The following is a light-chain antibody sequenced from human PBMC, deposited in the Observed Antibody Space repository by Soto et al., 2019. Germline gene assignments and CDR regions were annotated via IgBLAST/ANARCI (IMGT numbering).Light chain of an antibody. Sequence: QSALTQPASVSGSPGQSITISCTGTSSDVGDYNYVSWYQQHPGKAPKLMIYDVSNRPSGVSNRFSGSKSGNTASLTISGLQAEDEADYYCCSFAGSSTHVVFGGGTKVTVL. J-gene: IGLJ2*01. CDR3: CSFAGSSTHVV. V-gene: IGLV2-14*01. CDR2: DVS. CDR1: SSDVGDYNY.